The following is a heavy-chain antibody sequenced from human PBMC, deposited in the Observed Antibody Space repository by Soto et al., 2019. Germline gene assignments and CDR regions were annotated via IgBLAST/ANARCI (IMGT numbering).Heavy chain of an antibody. J-gene: IGHJ6*02. CDR1: GDSISSGGYY. Sequence: SETLSLTCTVSGDSISSGGYYWSWLRQHPGKGLEWIGYINYRGSTNYNPSLKSRLTISVDTSQNQFSLQLTSVTDADTAVYYCSSEGEVAVGSSMDVWGQGTTVTVSS. D-gene: IGHD2-15*01. V-gene: IGHV4-31*03. CDR2: INYRGST. CDR3: SSEGEVAVGSSMDV.